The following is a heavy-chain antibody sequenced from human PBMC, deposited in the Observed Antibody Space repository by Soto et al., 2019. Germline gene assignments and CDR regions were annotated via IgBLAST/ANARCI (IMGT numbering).Heavy chain of an antibody. Sequence: QTGGSLRLSCAASGFTFDDYTMHWVRQAPGKGLEWVSLISWDGGSTYYADSVKGRFTISRDNSKNSLYLQMNSRRTEDTALYYCAKDRGVRGDPYYYGMDVWGQGTTVTVSS. V-gene: IGHV3-43*01. CDR3: AKDRGVRGDPYYYGMDV. D-gene: IGHD3-10*01. CDR1: GFTFDDYT. CDR2: ISWDGGST. J-gene: IGHJ6*02.